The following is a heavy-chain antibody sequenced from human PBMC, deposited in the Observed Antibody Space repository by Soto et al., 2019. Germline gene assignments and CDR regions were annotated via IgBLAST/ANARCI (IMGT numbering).Heavy chain of an antibody. CDR2: ISSSSSYI. CDR1: GLTFSSYS. D-gene: IGHD1-26*01. Sequence: PVGSLRLSCAASGLTFSSYSMNWVRQAPGKGLEWVSSISSSSSYIYYADSVKGRFTISRDNAKKSLYLQMNSLRAEDTAVYYCAAGGIVGATGDYWGQGTLVSVSS. CDR3: AAGGIVGATGDY. J-gene: IGHJ4*02. V-gene: IGHV3-21*01.